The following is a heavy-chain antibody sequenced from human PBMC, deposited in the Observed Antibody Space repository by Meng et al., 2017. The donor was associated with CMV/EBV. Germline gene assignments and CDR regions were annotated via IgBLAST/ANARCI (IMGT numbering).Heavy chain of an antibody. D-gene: IGHD6-13*01. J-gene: IGHJ4*02. CDR2: ISAYNGNT. CDR3: ARDYPPGIAAAGRGSDY. V-gene: IGHV1-18*01. CDR1: GYTFTSYG. Sequence: ASVKVSCKASGYTFTSYGISWVRQAPGQGLEWMGWISAYNGNTNYAQKLQGRVTVTTDTSTSTAYMELRSLRSDDTAVYYCARDYPPGIAAAGRGSDYWGQGTLVTVSS.